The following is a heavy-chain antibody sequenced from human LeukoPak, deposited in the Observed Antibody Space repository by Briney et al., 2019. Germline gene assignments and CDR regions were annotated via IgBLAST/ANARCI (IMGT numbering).Heavy chain of an antibody. CDR1: GGTFSSYA. J-gene: IGHJ4*02. V-gene: IGHV1-69*13. Sequence: SVKVSCKASGGTFSSYAISWVRQAPGQGLEWMGGIIPIFGTANYAQKFQGRVTITADESTSTAYMELSSLRSEDTAVYYCARQGTAIVGATLDYWGQGTLVTVSS. D-gene: IGHD1-26*01. CDR2: IIPIFGTA. CDR3: ARQGTAIVGATLDY.